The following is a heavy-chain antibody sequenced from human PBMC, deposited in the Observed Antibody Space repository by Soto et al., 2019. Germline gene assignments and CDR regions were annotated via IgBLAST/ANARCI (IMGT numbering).Heavy chain of an antibody. J-gene: IGHJ4*02. CDR3: AREGGAPGAFDH. D-gene: IGHD7-27*01. V-gene: IGHV1-69*01. CDR1: GGTFRTYT. Sequence: QVQLVQAGAEVKKPGSSVKVSCKASGGTFRTYTISWVRQAPGQGLEWMGGITLVCGTADYAQKFQGRVTITADESTSTAYMELSRLRSEDTAVYYCAREGGAPGAFDHWGQGTLVTVSS. CDR2: ITLVCGTA.